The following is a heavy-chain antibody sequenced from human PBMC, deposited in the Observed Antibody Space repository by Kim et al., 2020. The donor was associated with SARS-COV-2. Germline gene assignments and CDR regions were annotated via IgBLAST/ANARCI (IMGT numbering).Heavy chain of an antibody. CDR3: ARGRSIFGVVTAPFDP. J-gene: IGHJ5*02. V-gene: IGHV4-59*09. D-gene: IGHD3-3*01. Sequence: PRSRVTITVDTSKNQFSLKLSSVTAADTAVYYCARGRSIFGVVTAPFDPWGQGTLVTVSS.